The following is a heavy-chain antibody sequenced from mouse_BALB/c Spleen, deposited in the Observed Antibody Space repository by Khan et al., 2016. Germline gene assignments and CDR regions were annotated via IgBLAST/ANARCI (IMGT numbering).Heavy chain of an antibody. CDR2: IHYSGST. J-gene: IGHJ2*01. D-gene: IGHD2-2*01. CDR1: GYSIISGYS. V-gene: IGHV3-1*02. CDR3: AGVTTGDYFDY. Sequence: EVQLQESGPDLVKPSQSLSLTCTVTGYSIISGYSWHWIRQFPGNKLEWMAYIHYSGSTNYNPSLKSRISLTRDTSKNRFILKLNSVTTADTATYDCAGVTTGDYFDYWGPGTTLTVSS.